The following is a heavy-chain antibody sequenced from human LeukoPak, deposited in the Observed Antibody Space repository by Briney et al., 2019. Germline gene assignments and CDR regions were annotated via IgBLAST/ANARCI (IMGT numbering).Heavy chain of an antibody. Sequence: GGSLRLSCTASGFTFSTYWINWARQSPGKGLVWVALINGDGSTTTHADSVKGRFTISRDNAKNTAYLQMNSLRDEDTAVYFCARDYAGSPDYWGQGTLVTVSA. CDR2: INGDGSTT. CDR3: ARDYAGSPDY. V-gene: IGHV3-74*03. CDR1: GFTFSTYW. J-gene: IGHJ4*02. D-gene: IGHD3-10*01.